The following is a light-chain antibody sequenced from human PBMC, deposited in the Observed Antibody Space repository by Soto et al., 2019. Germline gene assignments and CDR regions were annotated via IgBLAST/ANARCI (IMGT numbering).Light chain of an antibody. J-gene: IGKJ2*01. CDR1: QSVSSY. V-gene: IGKV3-11*01. CDR2: DAS. CDR3: QQSSNWPYT. Sequence: EIVLTQSPATLSLSPGERATLSCRASQSVSSYLAWYQQKPGQAPRLLIYDASNRATGIPARLSGSGSGTDFTLTISSLEPEDFAVYYCQQSSNWPYTFGQGTKLEIK.